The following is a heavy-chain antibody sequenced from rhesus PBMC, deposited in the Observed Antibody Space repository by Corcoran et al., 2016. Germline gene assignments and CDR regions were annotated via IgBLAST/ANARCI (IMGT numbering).Heavy chain of an antibody. Sequence: QVQLQESGTGRVKPSETLSLTCAVSGGSVSSNSWSWCSPSPGKGLEWIASISGSGGCADYNPSLKSRVTLSTETSKNQFSLRPTSVTAADTALYFCATVVGVPGSLDVWGRGVLVTVSS. J-gene: IGHJ5-2*02. CDR1: GGSVSSNS. CDR2: ISGSGGCA. D-gene: IGHD2-39*02. V-gene: IGHV4-173*01. CDR3: ATVVGVPGSLDV.